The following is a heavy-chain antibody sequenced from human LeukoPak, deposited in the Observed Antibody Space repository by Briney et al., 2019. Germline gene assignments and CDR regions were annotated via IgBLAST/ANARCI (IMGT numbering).Heavy chain of an antibody. J-gene: IGHJ4*02. CDR2: IYPGDSDI. Sequence: GESLKISCQASGYKFNNFYIAWVRQMPGKGLEWVAIIYPGDSDIRYSPSIQGHVTISADKSISTAYLQWSSLKASDTAMYYCARSLQTGTTSFGYWGQGTLVTVSS. CDR1: GYKFNNFY. V-gene: IGHV5-51*01. D-gene: IGHD1-1*01. CDR3: ARSLQTGTTSFGY.